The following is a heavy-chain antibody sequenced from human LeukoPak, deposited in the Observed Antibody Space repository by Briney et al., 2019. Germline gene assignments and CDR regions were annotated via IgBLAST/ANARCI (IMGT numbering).Heavy chain of an antibody. CDR2: IYYSGST. CDR1: GVSISSYY. V-gene: IGHV4-59*08. CDR3: ARHDRYNRNYVDY. Sequence: SETLSLTCTVSGVSISSYYCSWIRQPPGKGLEWIGYIYYSGSTNYNPSLKSRVTISVDTSKNQFSLKLSSVTAADTAVYYCARHDRYNRNYVDYWGQGTLVTVSS. J-gene: IGHJ4*02. D-gene: IGHD1-14*01.